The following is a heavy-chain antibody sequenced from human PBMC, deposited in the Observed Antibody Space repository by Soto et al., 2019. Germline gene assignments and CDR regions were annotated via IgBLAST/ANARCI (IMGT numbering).Heavy chain of an antibody. CDR2: INGDGSNT. CDR3: AREVGGGSSSGRFLDY. Sequence: EVQLVESGGGLVQPGGSLRLSCAASGFTFSSYWMHWVRQAPGKGLMWVSRINGDGSNTNYADSVKGRFTNSRDIAKNTLYLLMNSLSVEDTALYYCAREVGGGSSSGRFLDYWGQGTLVTVSS. V-gene: IGHV3-74*01. CDR1: GFTFSSYW. D-gene: IGHD6-6*01. J-gene: IGHJ4*02.